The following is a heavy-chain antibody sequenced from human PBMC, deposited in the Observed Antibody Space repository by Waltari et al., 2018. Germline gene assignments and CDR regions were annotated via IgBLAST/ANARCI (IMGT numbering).Heavy chain of an antibody. CDR3: ARDGHYYYDIGY. CDR2: INPNSGGT. CDR1: GGTFSSYA. D-gene: IGHD3-22*01. V-gene: IGHV1-2*02. Sequence: QVQLVQSGAEVKKPGSSVKVSCKASGGTFSSYAISWVRQAPGQGLEWMGWINPNSGGTNYAQKFQGRVTMTRDTSISTAYMELSRLRSDDTAVYYCARDGHYYYDIGYWGQGTLVTVSS. J-gene: IGHJ4*02.